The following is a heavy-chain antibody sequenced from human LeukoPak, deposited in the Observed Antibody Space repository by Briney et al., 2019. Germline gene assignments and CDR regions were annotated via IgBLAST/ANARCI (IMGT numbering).Heavy chain of an antibody. CDR1: GGSISSGSYY. V-gene: IGHV4-61*02. J-gene: IGHJ3*02. Sequence: SETLSLTCTVSGGSISSGSYYWSWIRQPAGKGLEWIGRIYTSGSTNYNPSLKSRVTISVDTSKNQFSLKLSSVTAADTAVYYCARTGDYSETFDIWGQGTMVTVSS. CDR3: ARTGDYSETFDI. D-gene: IGHD4-11*01. CDR2: IYTSGST.